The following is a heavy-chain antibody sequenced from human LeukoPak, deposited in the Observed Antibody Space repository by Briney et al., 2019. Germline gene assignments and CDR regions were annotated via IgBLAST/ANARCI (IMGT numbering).Heavy chain of an antibody. V-gene: IGHV3-23*01. J-gene: IGHJ4*02. CDR3: AKAYCGGDCYLDYFDY. D-gene: IGHD2-21*02. CDR1: GFTFSSFV. CDR2: ISGSGGST. Sequence: GGSLRLSCAASGFTFSSFVMSWVRQAPGKGLEWVSAISGSGGSTYYADSVKGRFTISRDNSKNTLYLQMNSLRAEDTAVYYCAKAYCGGDCYLDYFDYWGQGTLVTVSS.